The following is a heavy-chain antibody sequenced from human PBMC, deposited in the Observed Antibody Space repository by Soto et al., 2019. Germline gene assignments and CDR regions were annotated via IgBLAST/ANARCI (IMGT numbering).Heavy chain of an antibody. CDR3: ATKRDYGILNY. V-gene: IGHV4-30-2*01. D-gene: IGHD4-17*01. Sequence: QLQLQESGSGLVKPSQTLSLSCTVSGGSISSGDFSWSWVRQPPGRGLEWIGYIYHRGSTFYSPSLKSRVTISIDRSTNQFSLRLSSVTAADTAVYYCATKRDYGILNYWGQGTLVTVSS. J-gene: IGHJ4*01. CDR2: IYHRGST. CDR1: GGSISSGDFS.